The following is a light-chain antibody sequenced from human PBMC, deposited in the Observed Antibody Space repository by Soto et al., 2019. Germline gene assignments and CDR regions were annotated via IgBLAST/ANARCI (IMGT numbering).Light chain of an antibody. CDR3: QTWGTGIHVV. V-gene: IGLV4-69*01. Sequence: QSVLTQSPSASASLGASVKLTCTLSSGHSSYVIAWHQQQPEKGPRYLMNLNSDGSHSKGDGIPDRFSGSSSGAERYLTISSLRSEDEADYYCQTWGTGIHVVFGGGTKVTVL. J-gene: IGLJ2*01. CDR1: SGHSSYV. CDR2: LNSDGSH.